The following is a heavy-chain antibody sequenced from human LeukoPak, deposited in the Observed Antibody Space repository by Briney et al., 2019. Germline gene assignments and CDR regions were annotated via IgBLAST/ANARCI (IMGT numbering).Heavy chain of an antibody. V-gene: IGHV3-21*06. J-gene: IGHJ4*02. D-gene: IGHD5-12*01. CDR3: ARDPVATSRFDY. CDR2: ISSSGSNI. Sequence: PGGSLRLSCAASEFTVSSNYMNWVRQAPGKGLEWVSYISSSGSNIHYADSVRGRFTISRDNAKNSLYLQMNSLRDEDTAVYYCARDPVATSRFDYWGQGTLVSVSS. CDR1: EFTVSSNY.